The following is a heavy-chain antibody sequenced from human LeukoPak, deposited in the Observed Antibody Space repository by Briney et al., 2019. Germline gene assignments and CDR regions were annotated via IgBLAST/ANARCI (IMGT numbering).Heavy chain of an antibody. CDR3: ARDLRTAVAGNWFDP. D-gene: IGHD6-19*01. Sequence: GASVKVSCKASGYTFTSYDISWVRQAPGQGLEWVGWISAYNGNTNYAQKFQGRVTMTTDTSTSTAYMGLRSLRSDDTAVYYCARDLRTAVAGNWFDPWGQGTLVTVSS. CDR2: ISAYNGNT. J-gene: IGHJ5*02. CDR1: GYTFTSYD. V-gene: IGHV1-18*01.